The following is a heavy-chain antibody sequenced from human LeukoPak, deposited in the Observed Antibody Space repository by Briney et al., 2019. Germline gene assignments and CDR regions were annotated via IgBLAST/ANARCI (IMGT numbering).Heavy chain of an antibody. D-gene: IGHD3-22*01. CDR3: AHSLGTGGEYYDSSGYSPNAFDI. CDR2: IYWNDDK. CDR1: GFSLSTSGVG. V-gene: IGHV2-5*01. Sequence: SGPTLVKPTQTLTLTCTFSGFSLSTSGVGGGWIRKPPGKALEWLALIYWNDDKRYSPSLKSRLTITKDTSENQVVLTMTNMDPVDTATYYCAHSLGTGGEYYDSSGYSPNAFDIWGQGTMVTVSS. J-gene: IGHJ3*02.